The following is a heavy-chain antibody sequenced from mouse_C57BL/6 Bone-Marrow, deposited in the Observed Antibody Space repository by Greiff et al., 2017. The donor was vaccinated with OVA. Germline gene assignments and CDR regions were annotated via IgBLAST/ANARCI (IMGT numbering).Heavy chain of an antibody. D-gene: IGHD2-3*01. J-gene: IGHJ3*01. CDR3: ARDYDGYYGFAY. CDR1: GFTFSSYA. Sequence: EVQRVESGGGLVKPGGSLKLSCAASGFTFSSYAMSWVRQTPEKRLEWVATISDGGSYTYYPDNVKGRFTISRDNAKNNLYLQMSHLKSEDTAMYYCARDYDGYYGFAYWGQGTLVTVSA. V-gene: IGHV5-4*01. CDR2: ISDGGSYT.